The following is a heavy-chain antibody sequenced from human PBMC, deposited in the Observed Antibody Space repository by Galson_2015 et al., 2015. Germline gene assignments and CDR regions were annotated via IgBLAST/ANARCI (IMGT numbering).Heavy chain of an antibody. D-gene: IGHD3-10*01. J-gene: IGHJ6*03. CDR1: GDSTSSFY. CDR2: SYHSGTS. CDR3: ARAIVATGSAGLYYYYYYMDV. Sequence: ETLSLTCTVSGDSTSSFYWTWIRPTPGKGLEWIGSSYHSGTSYYNPSLKSRVTISVDTAKNQFSLRLSSVTAADTAVYHCARAIVATGSAGLYYYYYYMDVWGKGTAVTVSS. V-gene: IGHV4-59*01.